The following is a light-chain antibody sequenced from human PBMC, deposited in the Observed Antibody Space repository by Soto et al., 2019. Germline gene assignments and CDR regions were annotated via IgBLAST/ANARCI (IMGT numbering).Light chain of an antibody. CDR1: QSVDIL. CDR2: GAT. CDR3: QQYNNWPRT. Sequence: IVLTQSPRSLSVSPWERVKLCCRASQSVDILLAWHQQKPGQAPRLLIHGATTRATGIPARFSGSGSGTECTLTISSLQSEDFAVYYCQQYNNWPRTFGQGTKVDIK. V-gene: IGKV3-15*01. J-gene: IGKJ1*01.